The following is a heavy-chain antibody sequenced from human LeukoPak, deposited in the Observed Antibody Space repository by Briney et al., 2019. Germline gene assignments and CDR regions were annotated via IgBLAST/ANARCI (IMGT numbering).Heavy chain of an antibody. Sequence: SGPMLVNPTQTLTLTCTFSGFSLNTRGVGVGWIRQPPGRTLKWLALIYWDDDRRYSPSLKSRLTITKDTSKNQVVLTMTNMDPVDTATYFCAHRKNYYDSSVFDNWGQGTLVTVSS. J-gene: IGHJ4*02. D-gene: IGHD3-22*01. CDR1: GFSLNTRGVG. CDR3: AHRKNYYDSSVFDN. V-gene: IGHV2-5*02. CDR2: IYWDDDR.